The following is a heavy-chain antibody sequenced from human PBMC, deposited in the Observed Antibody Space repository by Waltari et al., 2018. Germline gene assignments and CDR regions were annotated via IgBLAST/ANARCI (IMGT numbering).Heavy chain of an antibody. CDR1: GGSISSHY. J-gene: IGHJ6*02. CDR3: ARKGSSWYPDGMDV. V-gene: IGHV4-59*11. CDR2: IYYSGST. D-gene: IGHD6-13*01. Sequence: QVQLQESGPGLVKPSETLSLTCTVSGGSISSHYWSWIRQPPGKGLEWIGYIYYSGSTNYNPALKSRVTISVDTSKNQFSRKLSSVTAADTAVYYCARKGSSWYPDGMDVWGQGTTVTVSS.